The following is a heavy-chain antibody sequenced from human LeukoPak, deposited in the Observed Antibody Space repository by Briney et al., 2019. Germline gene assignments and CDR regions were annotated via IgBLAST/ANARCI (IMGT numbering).Heavy chain of an antibody. J-gene: IGHJ5*01. V-gene: IGHV4-39*07. Sequence: SETLSLTCTVSGGSISSSTYHWGWIRQPPGQGLEWIASMSYSGSTYYNPSLTSRVTLSVDTSKTQLSLKMTSVTAADTAVYYCARDRNTINWFYYWGQGTLVTVSS. CDR1: GGSISSSTYH. CDR2: MSYSGST. CDR3: ARDRNTINWFYY. D-gene: IGHD1-14*01.